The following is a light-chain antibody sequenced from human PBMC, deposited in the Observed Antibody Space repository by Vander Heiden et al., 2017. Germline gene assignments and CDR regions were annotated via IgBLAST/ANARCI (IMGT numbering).Light chain of an antibody. Sequence: QSALPQPASVSGSPGQSITISCTGTSSDVGGYNYVSWYQQRPGKAPELMIYDVSTRPSGVSNRFSGSKSGNTASLTIFGLQAEDEADYYCSAYTSSHTLVFGGGTKLTVL. V-gene: IGLV2-14*03. J-gene: IGLJ3*02. CDR2: DVS. CDR3: SAYTSSHTLV. CDR1: SSDVGGYNY.